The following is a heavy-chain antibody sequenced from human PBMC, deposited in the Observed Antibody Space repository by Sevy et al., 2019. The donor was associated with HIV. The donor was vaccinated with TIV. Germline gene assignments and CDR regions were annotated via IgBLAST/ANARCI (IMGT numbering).Heavy chain of an antibody. Sequence: ASVKVSCKASGGTFSSYAISWVRQAPGQGLEWMGGIIPIFGTANYAQKFQGRVTITADESTSTAYMELSSLRSEDTAVYYCATIAATRISRIDYWGQGTLVTVSS. D-gene: IGHD6-13*01. CDR3: ATIAATRISRIDY. CDR2: IIPIFGTA. V-gene: IGHV1-69*13. CDR1: GGTFSSYA. J-gene: IGHJ4*02.